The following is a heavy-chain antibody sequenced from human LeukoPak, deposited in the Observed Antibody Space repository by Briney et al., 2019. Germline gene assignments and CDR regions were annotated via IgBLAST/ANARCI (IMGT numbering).Heavy chain of an antibody. CDR2: IYYSGST. D-gene: IGHD6-13*01. Sequence: KSSETLSLTCTVSGASFSSSTYYWGWIRQPPGKGLEWIGSIYYSGSTHYNPSLKSRVTMSVDTSKNQFSLKLSSVTAADTAVYYCARHAGGIAAAGTRPFDYWGQGTLVTVSS. J-gene: IGHJ4*02. CDR3: ARHAGGIAAAGTRPFDY. V-gene: IGHV4-39*01. CDR1: GASFSSSTYY.